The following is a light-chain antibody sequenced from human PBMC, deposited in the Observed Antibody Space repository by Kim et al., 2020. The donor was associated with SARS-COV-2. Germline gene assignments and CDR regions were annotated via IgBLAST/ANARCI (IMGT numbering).Light chain of an antibody. J-gene: IGKJ2*01. V-gene: IGKV1-33*01. Sequence: PSATVDERVTFTSQASQDISNYLNWYQQTPGKAPQLLIYDASNLETGVPSSSSGSGAATDFTFTISSLQPEDIVTYYWQQYDNLPTFGQGTKLEI. CDR3: QQYDNLPT. CDR2: DAS. CDR1: QDISNY.